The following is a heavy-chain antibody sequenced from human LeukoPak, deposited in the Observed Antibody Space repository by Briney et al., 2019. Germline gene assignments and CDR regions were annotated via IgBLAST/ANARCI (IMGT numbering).Heavy chain of an antibody. CDR1: GGSISSSSYY. D-gene: IGHD6-13*01. J-gene: IGHJ4*02. CDR2: IYYSGST. Sequence: EPSETLSLTCTVSGGSISSSSYYWGWIRQPPGKGLEWIGSIYYSGSTYYNPSLKSRVTISVDTSKNQFSLKLSSVTAADTAVYYCARYSSSWYSNYWGQGTLVTVSS. CDR3: ARYSSSWYSNY. V-gene: IGHV4-39*01.